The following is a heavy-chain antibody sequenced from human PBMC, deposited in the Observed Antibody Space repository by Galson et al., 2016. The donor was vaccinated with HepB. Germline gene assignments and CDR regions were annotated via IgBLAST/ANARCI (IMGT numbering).Heavy chain of an antibody. J-gene: IGHJ4*02. CDR3: ARQEGHNWNLRSGGFDY. D-gene: IGHD1-20*01. CDR1: GFTFSSYA. Sequence: SLRLSCAASGFTFSSYALHWVRQAPGKGLEWVAVIWYDGSNKYYADSVKGRFTISRDNSKNTLYLQMNSLRAEDTAVYYCARQEGHNWNLRSGGFDYWGQGTLVPVS. CDR2: IWYDGSNK. V-gene: IGHV3-33*01.